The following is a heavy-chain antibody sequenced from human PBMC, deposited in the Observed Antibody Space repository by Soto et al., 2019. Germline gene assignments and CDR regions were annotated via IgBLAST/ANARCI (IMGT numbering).Heavy chain of an antibody. CDR3: ARDLWAARPGPPFDY. J-gene: IGHJ4*02. CDR1: GYTFTSYG. CDR2: ISAYNGNT. Sequence: ASVKVSCKASGYTFTSYGISWVRQAPGQGLEWMGWISAYNGNTNYAQKLQGRVTMTTDTSTSTAYMELRSLRSDDTAVYYCARDLWAARPGPPFDYWGQGTLVTVSS. V-gene: IGHV1-18*01. D-gene: IGHD6-6*01.